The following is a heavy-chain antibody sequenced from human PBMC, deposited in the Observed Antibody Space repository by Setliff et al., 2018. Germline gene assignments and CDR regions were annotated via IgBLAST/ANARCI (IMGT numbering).Heavy chain of an antibody. CDR1: GFSLNTSGMR. CDR3: ARISASSSHFDY. J-gene: IGHJ4*02. CDR2: IDWDDDK. D-gene: IGHD6-13*01. V-gene: IGHV2-70*04. Sequence: SGPTLVNPTQTPTLTCTFSGFSLNTSGMRVSWIRQPPGKALEWLARIDWDDDKFYSTSLKTRLTISKDTSKKQVVLTMTNMDPVDTATYYCARISASSSHFDYWGPGTLGTVSS.